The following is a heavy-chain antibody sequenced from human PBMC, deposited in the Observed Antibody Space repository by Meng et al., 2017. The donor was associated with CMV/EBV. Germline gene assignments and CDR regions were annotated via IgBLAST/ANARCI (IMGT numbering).Heavy chain of an antibody. CDR3: ARLTYDFWSGTYFAY. V-gene: IGHV3-7*01. Sequence: GESLKISCAASGFTFSSYWMSWVRQAPGKGLEWVANIKQDGSEKYYVDSVKGRFTISRDNAKNSLYLQMNSLRAEDTAVYYCARLTYDFWSGTYFAYWGQGTLVTVSS. J-gene: IGHJ4*02. D-gene: IGHD3-3*01. CDR2: IKQDGSEK. CDR1: GFTFSSYW.